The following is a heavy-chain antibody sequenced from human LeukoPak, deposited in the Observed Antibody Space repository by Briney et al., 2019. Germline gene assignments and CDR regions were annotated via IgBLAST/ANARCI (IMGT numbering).Heavy chain of an antibody. Sequence: SQTLSLTCAISGDSVSSNNAAWNWISQSPSRGLEWLGRTYYRSKWYTDYAVSVKSRITINPDTSKNQFSLQLNSVTPEDTAVYYCARDRPLIAARRRTGIAAAGTFDYWGQGTLVTVSS. CDR2: TYYRSKWYT. V-gene: IGHV6-1*01. D-gene: IGHD6-13*01. CDR1: GDSVSSNNAA. CDR3: ARDRPLIAARRRTGIAAAGTFDY. J-gene: IGHJ4*02.